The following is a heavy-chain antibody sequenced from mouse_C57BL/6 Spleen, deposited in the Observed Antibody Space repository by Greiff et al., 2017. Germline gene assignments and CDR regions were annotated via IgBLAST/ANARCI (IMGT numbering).Heavy chain of an antibody. CDR2: INPNNGGT. J-gene: IGHJ2*01. CDR3: AREVLRSHFDY. D-gene: IGHD1-1*01. CDR1: GYTFTDYY. V-gene: IGHV1-26*01. Sequence: EVKLVESGPELVKPGASVKISCKASGYTFTDYYMNWVKQSHGKSLEWIGDINPNNGGTSYNQKFKGKATLTVDKSSSTAYMELRSLTSEDSAVYYCAREVLRSHFDYWGQGTTLTVSS.